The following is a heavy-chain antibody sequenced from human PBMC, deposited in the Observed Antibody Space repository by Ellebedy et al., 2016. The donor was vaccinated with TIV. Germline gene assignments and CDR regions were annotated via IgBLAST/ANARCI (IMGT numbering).Heavy chain of an antibody. J-gene: IGHJ4*02. D-gene: IGHD5-18*01. Sequence: GGSLRLXXAASGFTFSNYWMSWVRQAPGKGLEWVANIKQDGSEKYFVDSVKGRFTISRDNAKNSLCLQMNSLRAEDTAVYYCARDKSSGSTYGSHFDYWGQGTLVTVSS. CDR1: GFTFSNYW. CDR3: ARDKSSGSTYGSHFDY. V-gene: IGHV3-7*01. CDR2: IKQDGSEK.